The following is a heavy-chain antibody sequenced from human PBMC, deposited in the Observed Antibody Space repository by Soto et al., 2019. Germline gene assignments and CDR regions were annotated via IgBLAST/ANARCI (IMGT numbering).Heavy chain of an antibody. V-gene: IGHV4-59*11. CDR2: LHVRGYT. CDR3: ATYWGTESHPFWFDL. CDR1: GGAIGSQY. D-gene: IGHD3-16*01. J-gene: IGHJ5*02. Sequence: PSETLSLTCTVAGGAIGSQYWTWVRQSPGKGLEWIGHLHVRGYTNYHTSLQSRVTISSARSTNQVSLTLTSVTAADTAIYYCATYWGTESHPFWFDLWGRGAQVTVSS.